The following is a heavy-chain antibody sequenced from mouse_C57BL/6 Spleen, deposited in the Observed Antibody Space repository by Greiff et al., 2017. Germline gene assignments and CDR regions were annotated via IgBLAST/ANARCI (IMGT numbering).Heavy chain of an antibody. CDR2: IYPRSGNT. CDR3: AREGQGGYFDV. J-gene: IGHJ1*03. Sequence: HVQLQQSGAELARPGASVKLSCKASGYTFTSYGISWVKQRTGQGLEWIGEIYPRSGNTYYNEKFKGQATLTAYKSSSPAYLELRSLTSEDSAIYFCAREGQGGYFDVWGTGTTVTVSS. V-gene: IGHV1-81*01. CDR1: GYTFTSYG.